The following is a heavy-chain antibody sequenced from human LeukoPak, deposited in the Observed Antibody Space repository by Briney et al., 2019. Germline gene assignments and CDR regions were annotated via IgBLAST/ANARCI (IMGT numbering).Heavy chain of an antibody. J-gene: IGHJ4*02. V-gene: IGHV3-21*01. CDR3: AIFSRKIAEVGLDY. Sequence: GGSLRLSCAASGFTFSSYSMNWVRQAPGKGLEWVSSISSSSSYIYYADSVKGRFTISRDNAKNSLYLQMNSLRAEDTAVYYCAIFSRKIAEVGLDYWGQGTLVTVSS. CDR2: ISSSSSYI. CDR1: GFTFSSYS. D-gene: IGHD6-13*01.